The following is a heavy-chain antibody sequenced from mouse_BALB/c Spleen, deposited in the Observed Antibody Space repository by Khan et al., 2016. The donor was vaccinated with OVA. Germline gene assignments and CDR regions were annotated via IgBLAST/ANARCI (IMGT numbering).Heavy chain of an antibody. CDR2: IWAGGST. J-gene: IGHJ2*01. CDR1: GFSLTSYA. V-gene: IGHV2-9*02. D-gene: IGHD1-1*02. CDR3: AKNREPYDFDY. Sequence: VKLEESGPGLVAPSQSLSITCTVTGFSLTSYAIHWIRQPPGKGLEWLGVIWAGGSTNYNSALMSRLSISKDNSKSQAFLKMNSLQTHDTAIYYCAKNREPYDFDYWGQGTTLTVSS.